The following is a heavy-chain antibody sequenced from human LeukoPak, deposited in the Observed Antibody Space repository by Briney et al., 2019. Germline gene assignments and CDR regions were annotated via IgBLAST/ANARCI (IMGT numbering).Heavy chain of an antibody. Sequence: PSVKVSCKASGYMFAVFGITWVRQAPGQGLEWMGSIRVHNGDTNYAQKFQGRLTMTTDTSATTAYMELRSLKSDDTAVYYCARDRYDVGVAFDFWGQGTMVTVSS. D-gene: IGHD3-9*01. CDR3: ARDRYDVGVAFDF. V-gene: IGHV1-18*01. CDR1: GYMFAVFG. CDR2: IRVHNGDT. J-gene: IGHJ3*01.